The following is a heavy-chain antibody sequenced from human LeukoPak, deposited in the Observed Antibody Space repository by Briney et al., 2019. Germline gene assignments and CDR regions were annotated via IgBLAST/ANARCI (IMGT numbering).Heavy chain of an antibody. CDR1: GYSFTSYW. D-gene: IGHD6-19*01. CDR3: ARHLVAGSYYYYGMDV. V-gene: IGHV5-51*01. CDR2: IYPGDSDT. Sequence: GESLKISCKGSGYSFTSYWIGWVRQMPGKGLELMGIIYPGDSDTRYSPSFQGQVTISADKSISTAYLQWSSLKASDTAMYYCARHLVAGSYYYYGMDVWGQGTTVTVSS. J-gene: IGHJ6*02.